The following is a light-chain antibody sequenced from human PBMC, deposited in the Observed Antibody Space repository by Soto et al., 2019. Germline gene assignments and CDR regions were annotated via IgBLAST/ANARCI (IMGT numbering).Light chain of an antibody. CDR2: DAS. CDR3: LKHRRYPFT. Sequence: DIQMTQSPSSLSASVGDRVTITCRASQDIRNDLGWFQQKPGKAPERLIYDASSLQSGAPSRISGTGSGTEFTLTISSLQPEDFATYYCLKHRRYPFTFGPGTKVAIK. V-gene: IGKV1-17*01. CDR1: QDIRND. J-gene: IGKJ3*01.